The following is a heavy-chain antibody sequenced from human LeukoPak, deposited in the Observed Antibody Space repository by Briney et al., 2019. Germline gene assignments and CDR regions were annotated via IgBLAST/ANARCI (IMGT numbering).Heavy chain of an antibody. V-gene: IGHV3-48*01. D-gene: IGHD2-15*01. CDR3: ARSIAVSTGDAFDI. CDR2: ISSSSSTI. CDR1: GFTFSSYS. Sequence: GGSLRLSCAASGFTFSSYSMNWVRQAPGKGLEWVSYISSSSSTIYYADSVKGRFTISRDNSKNTLYLQMNSLRAEDTAVYYCARSIAVSTGDAFDIWGQGTMVTVSS. J-gene: IGHJ3*02.